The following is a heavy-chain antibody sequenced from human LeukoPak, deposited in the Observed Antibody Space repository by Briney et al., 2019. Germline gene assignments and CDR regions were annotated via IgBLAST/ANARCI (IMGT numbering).Heavy chain of an antibody. J-gene: IGHJ4*02. D-gene: IGHD3-22*01. CDR3: ARARDYYDSSGYSN. Sequence: ASVKVSCKASGYTLTSYGISWVRQAPGQGLEWMGWISAYNGNTNYAQKLQGRVTMTTDTSTSTAYMELRSLRSDDTAVYYCARARDYYDSSGYSNWGQGTLVTVSS. CDR1: GYTLTSYG. CDR2: ISAYNGNT. V-gene: IGHV1-18*01.